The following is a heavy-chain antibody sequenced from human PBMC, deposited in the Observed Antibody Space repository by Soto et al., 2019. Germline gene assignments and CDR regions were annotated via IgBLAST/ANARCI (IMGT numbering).Heavy chain of an antibody. CDR3: ARDSIKPQFGMDV. J-gene: IGHJ6*02. Sequence: SETLSLTCTVSGGSISTYYWSWIRQPPGKGLEWIGYIYNSGNTNYNPSLKSRATISVDMSKNQFSLKLSSVTAADTAVYYCARDSIKPQFGMDVWGQGTTVTVSS. V-gene: IGHV4-59*01. CDR2: IYNSGNT. CDR1: GGSISTYY.